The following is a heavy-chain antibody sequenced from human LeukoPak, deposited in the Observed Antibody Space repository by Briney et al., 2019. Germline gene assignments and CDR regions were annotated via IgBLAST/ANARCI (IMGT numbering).Heavy chain of an antibody. CDR2: ISYDGSNK. Sequence: GGSLRLSCAASGFTFSSYAMHWVRQAPGKGLEWVAVISYDGSNKYYADSVKGRFTISRDNSKNTLYLQMNSLRAEDTAVYYCAKGPIVVVPAAIDTWGQGTLVTVSS. J-gene: IGHJ5*02. D-gene: IGHD2-2*01. CDR3: AKGPIVVVPAAIDT. V-gene: IGHV3-30-3*01. CDR1: GFTFSSYA.